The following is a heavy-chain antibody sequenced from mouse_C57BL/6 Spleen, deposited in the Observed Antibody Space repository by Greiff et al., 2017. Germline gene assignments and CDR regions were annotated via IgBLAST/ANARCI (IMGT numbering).Heavy chain of an antibody. D-gene: IGHD4-1*02. CDR1: GFTFSDYG. V-gene: IGHV5-17*01. Sequence: DVKLQESGGGLVKPGGSLKLSCAASGFTFSDYGMHWVRQAPEKGLEWVAYISSGSSTIYYADTVEGRFTISRDNAKNTLFLQMTSLRSEDTAMYYCARKNPNWSWFAYWGQGTLVTVSA. J-gene: IGHJ3*01. CDR2: ISSGSSTI. CDR3: ARKNPNWSWFAY.